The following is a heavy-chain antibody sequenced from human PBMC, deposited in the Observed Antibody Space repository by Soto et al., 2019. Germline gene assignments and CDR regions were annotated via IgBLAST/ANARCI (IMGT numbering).Heavy chain of an antibody. CDR2: IYYSGST. V-gene: IGHV4-30-4*01. J-gene: IGHJ4*02. D-gene: IGHD4-17*01. CDR3: ASALPTVTTLVYYFDY. CDR1: GGSISSGDYY. Sequence: QVQLQESGPGLVKPSQTLSLTCTVSGGSISSGDYYWSWIRQPPRKGLEWIGYIYYSGSTYYNPSLKSRVTISVDTSKNQFSLKLSSVTAADTAVYYCASALPTVTTLVYYFDYWGQGTLVTVSS.